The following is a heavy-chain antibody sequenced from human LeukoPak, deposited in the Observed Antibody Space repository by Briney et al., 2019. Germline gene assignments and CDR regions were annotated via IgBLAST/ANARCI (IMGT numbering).Heavy chain of an antibody. CDR2: IGTDGSYI. CDR1: GFTFSSHN. V-gene: IGHV3-21*01. D-gene: IGHD1-1*01. J-gene: IGHJ3*02. Sequence: PGGSLRLSCAASGFTFSSHNMNWVRQAPMKGLKWVSSIGTDGSYIYHADSVQGRFTISRDNAKNSLYLQMNSLTAEDTAVYYCARKMKTGDRVGTFDIWGQGTMVTVSS. CDR3: ARKMKTGDRVGTFDI.